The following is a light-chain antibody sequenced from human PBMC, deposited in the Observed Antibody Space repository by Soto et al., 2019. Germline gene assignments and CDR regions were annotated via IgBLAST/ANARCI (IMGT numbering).Light chain of an antibody. Sequence: DIQMTQSPSTLSESVGDRVNITCRASQSIGRWLAWYQQQPGQAPKLLIQKASSFESGVPSRFRGSGSRTEFTLTLRSLQPDDFATYYCQQYKSFSLTFGGGTKVEI. CDR3: QQYKSFSLT. J-gene: IGKJ4*01. V-gene: IGKV1-5*03. CDR1: QSIGRW. CDR2: KAS.